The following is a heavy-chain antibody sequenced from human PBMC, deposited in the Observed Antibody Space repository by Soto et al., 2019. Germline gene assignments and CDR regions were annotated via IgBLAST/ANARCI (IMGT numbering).Heavy chain of an antibody. CDR3: AKLTPYYYDTSGRQGYFDY. CDR2: ISFDGSNR. J-gene: IGHJ4*02. V-gene: IGHV3-30*18. D-gene: IGHD3-22*01. Sequence: GGSLRLSCAASGFTFSTHGMHWVRQAPGRGLEWVALISFDGSNRYYADSVKGRFTVSRDNSKNTLYLQLNSLRAEDTAVYYCAKLTPYYYDTSGRQGYFDYWGQGTLVTVSS. CDR1: GFTFSTHG.